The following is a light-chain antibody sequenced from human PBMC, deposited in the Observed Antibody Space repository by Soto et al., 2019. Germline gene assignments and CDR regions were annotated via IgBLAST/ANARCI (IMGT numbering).Light chain of an antibody. J-gene: IGKJ2*01. Sequence: EIVVTQSPGTLSLSPGERTTLSCRTSQSVTTNSSAWYQQKPGQAPRLLIYAASSRATGISDRFSGSGSGTDFTLTISRLEPEDFAVYYCHQYGSQYISGHGTKLEIK. V-gene: IGKV3-20*01. CDR3: HQYGSQYI. CDR1: QSVTTNS. CDR2: AAS.